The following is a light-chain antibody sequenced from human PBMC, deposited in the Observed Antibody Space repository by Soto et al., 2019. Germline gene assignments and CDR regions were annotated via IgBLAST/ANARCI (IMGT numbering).Light chain of an antibody. Sequence: EIVLTQSPGTLSLSPGERATLSCRASQSVISTYLAWYQQKPGQAPRLLIYGASSRATGIPDRFSGSGSGTHFTLTISRLEPGDFAVYYCQHFGGTTFTFGQGARLEIK. V-gene: IGKV3-20*01. CDR3: QHFGGTTFT. CDR1: QSVISTY. CDR2: GAS. J-gene: IGKJ5*01.